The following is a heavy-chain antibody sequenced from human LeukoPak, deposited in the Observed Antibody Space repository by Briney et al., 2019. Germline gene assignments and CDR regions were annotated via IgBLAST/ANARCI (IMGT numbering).Heavy chain of an antibody. CDR2: ISAYNGNT. J-gene: IGHJ6*03. V-gene: IGHV1-18*04. D-gene: IGHD3-9*01. CDR3: ARVGLRYFDWLLRGYDYYYYMDV. Sequence: ASVKVSCKASGYTFTGYYMHWVRQAPGQGLEWMGWISAYNGNTNYAQKLQGRVTMTTDTSTSTAYMVMRSLRSDDRAVYYCARVGLRYFDWLLRGYDYYYYMDVWGKGTTVTISS. CDR1: GYTFTGYY.